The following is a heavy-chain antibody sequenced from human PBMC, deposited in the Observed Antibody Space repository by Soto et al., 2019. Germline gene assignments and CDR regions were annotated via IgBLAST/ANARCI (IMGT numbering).Heavy chain of an antibody. V-gene: IGHV1-24*01. CDR3: ATSYSGYDTPYYYYYMDV. D-gene: IGHD5-12*01. Sequence: ASVKVSCKVAGYTLTELSMHWVRQAPGKGLEWMGGFDPEDGETIYAQKLQGRVTMTENTSTDTAYMELSSLRSEDTAVYYCATSYSGYDTPYYYYYMDVWGKGTTVTVSS. J-gene: IGHJ6*03. CDR1: GYTLTELS. CDR2: FDPEDGET.